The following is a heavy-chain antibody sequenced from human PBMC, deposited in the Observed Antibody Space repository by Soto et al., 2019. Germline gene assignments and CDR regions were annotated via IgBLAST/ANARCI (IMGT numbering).Heavy chain of an antibody. CDR1: GYTFTSYD. Sequence: GASVKVSCKASGYTFTSYDINWVRQATGQGLEWMGRMNPNSGNTGYAQKFQGRVTMTRNTSISTAYMELSSLRSEDTAVYYCARVLSIAVAGTGDSGQGTLVTVSS. CDR3: ARVLSIAVAGTGD. J-gene: IGHJ4*02. V-gene: IGHV1-8*01. D-gene: IGHD6-19*01. CDR2: MNPNSGNT.